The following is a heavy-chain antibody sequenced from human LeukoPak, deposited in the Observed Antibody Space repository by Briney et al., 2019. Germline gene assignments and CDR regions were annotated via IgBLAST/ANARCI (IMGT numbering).Heavy chain of an antibody. D-gene: IGHD3-10*01. V-gene: IGHV4-59*12. CDR3: ARDPRGRVLAPDAFDI. CDR2: IYYSGST. J-gene: IGHJ3*02. CDR1: GGSISSYY. Sequence: SETLSLTCTVSGGSISSYYRSWIRQPPGKGLEWIGYIYYSGSTNYNPSLKSRVTISVDTSKNQFSLKLSSVTAADTAVYYCARDPRGRVLAPDAFDIWGQGTMVTVSS.